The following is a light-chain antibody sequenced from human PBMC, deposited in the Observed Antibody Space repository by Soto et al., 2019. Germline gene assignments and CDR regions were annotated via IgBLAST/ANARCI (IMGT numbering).Light chain of an antibody. Sequence: EIVLTQSPGILSLSPGERATLSCRASQSVRSTYLAWYQQKPGQAPRLLIHGASSRATGIPDRFSGSGSGTDFTLTISRLEPEDFSLYDCAYYSSYPLTPLGP. V-gene: IGKV3-20*01. CDR2: GAS. J-gene: IGKJ3*01. CDR1: QSVRSTY. CDR3: AYYSSYPLTP.